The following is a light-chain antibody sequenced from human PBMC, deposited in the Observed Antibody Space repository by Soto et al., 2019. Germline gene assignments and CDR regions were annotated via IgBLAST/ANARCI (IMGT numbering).Light chain of an antibody. CDR3: QQYGTSPVT. J-gene: IGKJ1*01. V-gene: IGKV3-20*01. CDR1: QSLGSR. Sequence: IVLTQSPGTLSLSPGESVTLSCRASQSLGSRLAWYQQRPGQAPRLLISAASTRATDIPDRFSGRGSETDFTLTISGLEPEDFAVYYCQQYGTSPVTFGQGTKLEI. CDR2: AAS.